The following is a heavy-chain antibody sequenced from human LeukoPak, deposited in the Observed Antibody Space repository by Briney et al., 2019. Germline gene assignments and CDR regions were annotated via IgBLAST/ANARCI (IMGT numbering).Heavy chain of an antibody. CDR1: GGSISNYD. D-gene: IGHD3-22*01. V-gene: IGHV4-4*07. J-gene: IGHJ3*02. Sequence: SETLSLTCTVSGGSISNYDWSWIRQPAGKGLEWIGRISSSGSTNYNPSHKSRVTISVDTSKNQFSLKLSSVTAADTAVYFCARGPYSYDSSGAFDIWGQGTMVTVSS. CDR3: ARGPYSYDSSGAFDI. CDR2: ISSSGST.